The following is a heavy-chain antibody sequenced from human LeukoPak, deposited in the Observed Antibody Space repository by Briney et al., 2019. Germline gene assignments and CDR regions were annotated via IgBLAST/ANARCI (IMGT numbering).Heavy chain of an antibody. CDR3: ARDLNREDFDY. V-gene: IGHV3-33*01. Sequence: GGSLRLSCAASGFDFCSYDMHWVRQAPGKGLEWVAIIWLDGSATYYGDSVKGRFTVSRDNSNNTLYLQMNSLRVEDTAVYYCARDLNREDFDYWGQGTLVAVSS. CDR1: GFDFCSYD. CDR2: IWLDGSAT. D-gene: IGHD1-14*01. J-gene: IGHJ4*02.